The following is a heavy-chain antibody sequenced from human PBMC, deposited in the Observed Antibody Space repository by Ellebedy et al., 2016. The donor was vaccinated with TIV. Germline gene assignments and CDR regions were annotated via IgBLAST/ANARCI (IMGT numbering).Heavy chain of an antibody. J-gene: IGHJ4*02. V-gene: IGHV5-51*01. CDR2: IYPGDSDT. D-gene: IGHD3-10*01. CDR1: GYSFTNYW. Sequence: GESLKISCKGSGYSFTNYWIGWFRQMPGKGLDWMGIIYPGDSDTRYSPSFQGQVTISADKSISTAYLQWSSLKASDTAMYYCASAKYYGSGTYAHYLDYWGQGTLVTVSS. CDR3: ASAKYYGSGTYAHYLDY.